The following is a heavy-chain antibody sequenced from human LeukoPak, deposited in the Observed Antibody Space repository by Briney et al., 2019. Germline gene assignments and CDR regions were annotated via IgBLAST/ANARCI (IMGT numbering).Heavy chain of an antibody. Sequence: GGSLRLSCAASGFSFSSYGMHWVRQAPGKGLEWVSLISWDGGGTYYADTVKGRFTISRDNSKNSLYLQMNSLRAEDTALYYCAKDMAAYYYASGNIDYWGQGTPVTVSS. CDR2: ISWDGGGT. D-gene: IGHD3-10*01. V-gene: IGHV3-43D*03. J-gene: IGHJ4*02. CDR1: GFSFSSYG. CDR3: AKDMAAYYYASGNIDY.